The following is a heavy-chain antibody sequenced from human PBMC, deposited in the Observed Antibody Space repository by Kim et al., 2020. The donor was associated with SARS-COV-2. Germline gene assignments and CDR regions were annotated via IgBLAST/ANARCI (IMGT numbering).Heavy chain of an antibody. CDR2: ITYDGSNK. V-gene: IGHV3-30*18. J-gene: IGHJ6*01. Sequence: GGSLRLSCAASGFTFNTYGMYWVRQAPGKGLEWVAGITYDGSNKYYADSVKGRFTISRDNSKNTLYLQMNSLRAEDTAVYYCAKAVRRGGNYYNYGMDV. CDR1: GFTFNTYG. CDR3: AKAVRRGGNYYNYGMDV. D-gene: IGHD3-10*01.